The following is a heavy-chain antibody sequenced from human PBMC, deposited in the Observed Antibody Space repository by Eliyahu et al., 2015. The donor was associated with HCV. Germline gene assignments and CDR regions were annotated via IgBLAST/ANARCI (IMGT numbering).Heavy chain of an antibody. D-gene: IGHD1-26*01. J-gene: IGHJ4*02. Sequence: QVQLQQWGAGLXKASETLSXTCAVSGGSLSSFYXSWIXQPPGXGLEWIGAIXXSGDTYYNPSLKSRVIISVDTSKNQFYLRLTSVTAADTAVYFCARGSYSNDYWGQGTLVTVSS. CDR1: GGSLSSFY. V-gene: IGHV4-34*01. CDR3: ARGSYSNDY. CDR2: IXXSGDT.